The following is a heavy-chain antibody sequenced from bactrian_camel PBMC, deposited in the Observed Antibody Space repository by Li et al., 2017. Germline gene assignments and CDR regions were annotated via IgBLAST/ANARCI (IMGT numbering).Heavy chain of an antibody. CDR2: FYSDGTT. CDR3: AADHTGLVDFAD. CDR1: GYSFRSNC. J-gene: IGHJ6*01. Sequence: HVQLVESGGGSVMAGETLRLSCVYSGYSFRSNCMGWFRQAPGKEREGVATFYSDGTTYVCADSVKGRFTISRDNANNTVYLQMNSLRPEDTAVYYCAADHTGLVDFADWGQGTQVTVS. V-gene: IGHV3S53*01. D-gene: IGHD5*01.